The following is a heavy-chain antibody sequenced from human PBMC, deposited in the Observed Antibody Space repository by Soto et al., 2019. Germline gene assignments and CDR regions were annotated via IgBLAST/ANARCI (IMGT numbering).Heavy chain of an antibody. Sequence: QVQLVQSGAEVKKPGASVKVSCKASGYTFTSYAMHWVRQAPGQRLEWMGWINAGNGNTKYSQKFQGRVTITRDTPASTAYMGLSSLRSEDTAVYYCASTDIVVVPAAPPFDYWGQGTLVTVSS. J-gene: IGHJ4*02. CDR1: GYTFTSYA. CDR2: INAGNGNT. V-gene: IGHV1-3*01. CDR3: ASTDIVVVPAAPPFDY. D-gene: IGHD2-2*01.